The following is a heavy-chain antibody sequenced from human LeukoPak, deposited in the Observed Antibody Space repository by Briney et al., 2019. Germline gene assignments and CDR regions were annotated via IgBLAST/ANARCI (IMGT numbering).Heavy chain of an antibody. J-gene: IGHJ5*02. D-gene: IGHD5-24*01. Sequence: AAVKVSCKASGYSFTNYGINWVRQAPGQGLEWMGWISPYYGNTNYAQKFQGRVTITADKSTSTAYMELSSLRSEDTAVYYCARVGRWLQLRENWFDPWGQGTLVTVSS. CDR2: ISPYYGNT. V-gene: IGHV1-18*01. CDR3: ARVGRWLQLRENWFDP. CDR1: GYSFTNYG.